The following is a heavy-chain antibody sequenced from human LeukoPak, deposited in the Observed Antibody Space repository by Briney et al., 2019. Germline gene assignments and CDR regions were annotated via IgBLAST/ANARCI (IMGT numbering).Heavy chain of an antibody. CDR3: ARLYSGNSLGQMDY. V-gene: IGHV1-2*02. J-gene: IGHJ4*02. D-gene: IGHD4-23*01. Sequence: GASVKVSCKASGYTFTGYYMHWVRQAPGQGLEWMGWINPHSGGTNYAQKFQGRVTMTRDTSISTAYMDLSSLISNDTAVYYCARLYSGNSLGQMDYWGQGTLVTVSS. CDR1: GYTFTGYY. CDR2: INPHSGGT.